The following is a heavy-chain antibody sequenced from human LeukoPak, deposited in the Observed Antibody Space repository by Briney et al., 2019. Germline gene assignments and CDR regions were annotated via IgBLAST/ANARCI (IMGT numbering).Heavy chain of an antibody. V-gene: IGHV1-18*01. Sequence: ASVKVSCKASGYTFTSYGISWVRQAPGQGLEWMGWISAYNGNTNYAQKLQGRVTMTRNTSISTAYMELSSLRSEDTAVYYCARGTAMDSLFVYWGQGTLVTVSS. CDR1: GYTFTSYG. CDR3: ARGTAMDSLFVY. CDR2: ISAYNGNT. D-gene: IGHD5-18*01. J-gene: IGHJ4*02.